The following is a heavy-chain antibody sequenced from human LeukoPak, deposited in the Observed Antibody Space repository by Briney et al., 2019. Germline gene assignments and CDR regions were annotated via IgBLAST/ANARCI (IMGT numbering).Heavy chain of an antibody. CDR2: MSASGGST. CDR3: AKTLTVTAYYYYYMDV. V-gene: IGHV3-23*01. D-gene: IGHD4-17*01. J-gene: IGHJ6*03. CDR1: GVTFSSYG. Sequence: GGSLRLSCAASGVTFSSYGMTWVRQAPGKGLEWVSYMSASGGSTYYADSVKGRFTISRDNSKNTLYLQMNSLRAEDTAVYYCAKTLTVTAYYYYYMDVWGKGTTVTVSS.